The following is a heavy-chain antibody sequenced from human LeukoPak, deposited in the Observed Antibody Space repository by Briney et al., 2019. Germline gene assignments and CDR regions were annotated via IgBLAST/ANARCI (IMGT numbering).Heavy chain of an antibody. J-gene: IGHJ6*03. V-gene: IGHV4-4*07. CDR1: GGSISSYY. CDR3: ARAVGSGSSQTYYYYMGV. D-gene: IGHD3-10*01. Sequence: SETLSLTCTVSGGSISSYYWSWIRQPAGKGLEWIGRIYTSGSTNYNPSLKSRVTMSVDTSKNQFSLKLSSVTAADTAVYHCARAVGSGSSQTYYYYMGVWGKGTTVTISS. CDR2: IYTSGST.